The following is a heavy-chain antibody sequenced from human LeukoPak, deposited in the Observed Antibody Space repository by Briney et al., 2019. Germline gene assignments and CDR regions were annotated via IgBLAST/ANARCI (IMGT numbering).Heavy chain of an antibody. V-gene: IGHV1-18*01. CDR1: GYTFTSYG. CDR3: ARAKGYYDSSGYYIDYFDY. CDR2: ISAYNGNT. Sequence: ASVKVSCKASGYTFTSYGISWVRQAPGQGREWMGWISAYNGNTNYAQKLQGRVTMTTDTSTSTAYMELRSLRSDDTAVYYCARAKGYYDSSGYYIDYFDYWGQGTLVTVSS. J-gene: IGHJ4*02. D-gene: IGHD3-22*01.